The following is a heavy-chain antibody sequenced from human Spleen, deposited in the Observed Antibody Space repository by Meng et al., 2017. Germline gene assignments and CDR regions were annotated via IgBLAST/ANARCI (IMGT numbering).Heavy chain of an antibody. CDR1: GGSFSGYY. CDR2: IYHSGST. J-gene: IGHJ4*02. V-gene: IGHV4-34*01. D-gene: IGHD6-13*01. CDR3: ARDSSSSWFPAYYFDY. Sequence: GSLRLSCAVYGGSFSGYYWSWIRQPPGKGLEWIGSIYHSGSTYYNPSLKSRVTISTDTSKNQFSLKLTSVTAADTAVYYCARDSSSSWFPAYYFDYWGQGTLVTVSS.